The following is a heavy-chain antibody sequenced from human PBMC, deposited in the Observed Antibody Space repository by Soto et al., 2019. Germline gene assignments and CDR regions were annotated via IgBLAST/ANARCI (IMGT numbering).Heavy chain of an antibody. J-gene: IGHJ5*02. CDR2: IYWDNDR. D-gene: IGHD1-1*01. CDR3: AHRVPCSSYWDVGWFDT. CDR1: GFSLSSSGVG. V-gene: IGHV2-5*02. Sequence: QITLKESGPTLVEPTQTLTLTCSFSGFSLSSSGVGVGWLRQAPGKALECLGIIYWDNDRRYNPSLKKRLTLTKDTSKNQVILTMTYTEPVDTAAYYCAHRVPCSSYWDVGWFDTWGQGTLVTVS.